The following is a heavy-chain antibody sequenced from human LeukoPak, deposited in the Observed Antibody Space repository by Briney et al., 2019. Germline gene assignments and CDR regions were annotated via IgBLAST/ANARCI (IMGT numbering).Heavy chain of an antibody. D-gene: IGHD2-2*01. Sequence: SETLSLTCTVSGGSISSYYWSWIRQPAGKGLEWIGRIYTSGSTNYNPSLKSLVTMSVDASKNQFSLKLSSVTAADTAVYYCARLDIVVVPAAAGYAFDIWGQGTMVTVSS. V-gene: IGHV4-4*07. CDR2: IYTSGST. J-gene: IGHJ3*02. CDR1: GGSISSYY. CDR3: ARLDIVVVPAAAGYAFDI.